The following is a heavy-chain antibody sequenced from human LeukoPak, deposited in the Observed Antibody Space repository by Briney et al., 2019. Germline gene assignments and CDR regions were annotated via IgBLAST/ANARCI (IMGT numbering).Heavy chain of an antibody. CDR1: GGSMSSGGYY. Sequence: PSETLSLTCTVSGGSMSSGGYYWSWIRQHPGKGLEWIGYIYYSGSTYYNPSLKSRVTISVDTSKNQFSLKLSSVTAADTAVYYCARVSGIAVAGWNWFDPWGQGTLVTVSS. V-gene: IGHV4-31*03. CDR3: ARVSGIAVAGWNWFDP. J-gene: IGHJ5*02. CDR2: IYYSGST. D-gene: IGHD6-19*01.